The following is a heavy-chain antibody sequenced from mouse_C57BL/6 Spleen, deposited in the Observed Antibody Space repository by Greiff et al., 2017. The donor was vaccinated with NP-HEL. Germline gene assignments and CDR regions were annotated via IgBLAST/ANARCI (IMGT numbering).Heavy chain of an antibody. D-gene: IGHD1-1*01. J-gene: IGHJ3*01. CDR1: GYTFTDYE. Sequence: VQLQQSGAELVRPGASVTLSCKASGYTFTDYEMHWVQQTPVHGLEWIGAIDPETGGTAYNHKFKGKAILIAAKSSSPVYMELRSLTSEDSAVYYCTRGGYYGSSCGAWFAYWGKGTLVTVAA. V-gene: IGHV1-15*01. CDR2: IDPETGGT. CDR3: TRGGYYGSSCGAWFAY.